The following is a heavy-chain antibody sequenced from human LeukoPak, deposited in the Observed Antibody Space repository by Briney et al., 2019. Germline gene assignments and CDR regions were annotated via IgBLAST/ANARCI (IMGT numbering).Heavy chain of an antibody. CDR3: ARHTEKLVLDY. CDR1: GFSLSTSGLG. J-gene: IGHJ4*02. CDR2: IYWDDDK. D-gene: IGHD6-6*01. V-gene: IGHV2-5*02. Sequence: ESGPTLVNPTHTLTLTCTFSGFSLSTSGLGVGWILQPPGKALEWLALIYWDDDKRYSTSLKSRLTITKDTSKNQVVLTMTNMDPVDTATYYCARHTEKLVLDYWGQGTLVTVSS.